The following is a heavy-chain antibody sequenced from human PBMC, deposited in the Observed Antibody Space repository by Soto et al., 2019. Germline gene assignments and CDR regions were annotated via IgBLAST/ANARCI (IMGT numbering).Heavy chain of an antibody. Sequence: QVQLVESGGGLVKPGGSLRLSCAASGFTFSDYYMSWIRQAPGKGLEWVSYISSSGSNIYYADSVKGRFTISRDNAKNSLYLQMNSLRAEDTAVYYCARVIRGYYCSGSYLGIGADYWGQGTLVTVSS. CDR1: GFTFSDYY. J-gene: IGHJ4*02. D-gene: IGHD3-10*01. CDR2: ISSSGSNI. CDR3: ARVIRGYYCSGSYLGIGADY. V-gene: IGHV3-11*01.